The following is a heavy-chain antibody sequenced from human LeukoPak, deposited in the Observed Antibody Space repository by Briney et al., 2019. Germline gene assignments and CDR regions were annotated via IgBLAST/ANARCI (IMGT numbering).Heavy chain of an antibody. CDR1: GGSFSGYY. CDR3: ARDLNDMYYDILTGYYSRPRDWFDP. D-gene: IGHD3-9*01. CDR2: INHSGST. V-gene: IGHV4-34*01. J-gene: IGHJ5*02. Sequence: NPSETLSLTCAVYGGSFSGYYWSWIRQPPGKGLEWVGEINHSGSTNYKPSLKSRVTMSVDTSKNQFSLKLSSVTAADTAVYYCARDLNDMYYDILTGYYSRPRDWFDPWGQGTLVTVSS.